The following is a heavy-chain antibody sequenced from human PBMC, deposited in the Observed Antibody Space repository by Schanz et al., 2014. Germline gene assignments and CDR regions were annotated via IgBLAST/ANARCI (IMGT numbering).Heavy chain of an antibody. J-gene: IGHJ4*02. CDR3: ARIGGSVFDY. V-gene: IGHV3-23*01. D-gene: IGHD3-10*01. Sequence: EVQLLESGGGLVQPGGSLRLSCAASTFTFSSDWMSWVRQAPGKGLEWVSSISSGGGSTYYADSVKGRFTISRDNSKNTLYLQMNSLRAEDTAVYYCARIGGSVFDYWAQGTLVTVSS. CDR1: TFTFSSDW. CDR2: ISSGGGST.